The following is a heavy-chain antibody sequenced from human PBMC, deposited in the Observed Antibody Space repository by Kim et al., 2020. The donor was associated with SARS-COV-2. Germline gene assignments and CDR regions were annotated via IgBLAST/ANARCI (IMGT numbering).Heavy chain of an antibody. D-gene: IGHD3-10*01. CDR1: GGSISSGGYY. CDR2: IYYSGST. Sequence: SETLSLTCTVSGGSISSGGYYWSWIRQHPGKGLEWIGYIYYSGSTYYNPSLKSRVTISVDTSKNQFSLKLSSVTAADTAVYYCAREGGPYGSGSYYTGLNWFDPWGQGTLVTVSS. CDR3: AREGGPYGSGSYYTGLNWFDP. V-gene: IGHV4-31*03. J-gene: IGHJ5*02.